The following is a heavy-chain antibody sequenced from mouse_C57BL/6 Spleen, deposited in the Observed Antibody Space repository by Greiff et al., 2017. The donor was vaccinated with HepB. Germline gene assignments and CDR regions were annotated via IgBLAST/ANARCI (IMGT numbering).Heavy chain of an antibody. J-gene: IGHJ4*01. V-gene: IGHV1-39*01. CDR1: GYSFTDYN. Sequence: EVKLMESGPELVKPGASVKISCKASGYSFTDYNMNWVKQSNGKSLEWIGVINPNYGTTSYNQKFKGKATLTVDQSSSTAYMQLNSLTSEDSAVYYCARRTYGSSYEGAMDYWGQGTSVTVSS. CDR3: ARRTYGSSYEGAMDY. CDR2: INPNYGTT. D-gene: IGHD1-1*01.